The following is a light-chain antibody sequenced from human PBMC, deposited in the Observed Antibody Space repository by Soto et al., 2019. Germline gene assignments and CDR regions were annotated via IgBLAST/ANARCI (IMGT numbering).Light chain of an antibody. CDR2: KAS. CDR3: QQYETYSIT. J-gene: IGKJ1*01. V-gene: IGKV1-5*03. Sequence: DIQMTQSPSTLSAIVGDRVTITCRASQSISRWVAWYQQKPGKAPKLLIYKASSIESGVPSRFSGSGSGTELTLTISTLQPDDFATYYCQQYETYSITFGQGTKVEIK. CDR1: QSISRW.